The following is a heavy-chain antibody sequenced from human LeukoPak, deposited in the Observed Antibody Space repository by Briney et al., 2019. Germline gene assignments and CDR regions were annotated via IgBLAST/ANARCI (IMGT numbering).Heavy chain of an antibody. D-gene: IGHD2-2*01. CDR3: ARVVVGELDWFDP. V-gene: IGHV4-59*12. J-gene: IGHJ5*02. Sequence: PSETLSLTCTVSGGSISSYYWSWIRQPPGKGLEWIGYIYYSGSTNYNPSLKSRVTISVDTSKNQFSLKLSSVTAADTAVYYCARVVVGELDWFDPWGQGTLVTVSS. CDR1: GGSISSYY. CDR2: IYYSGST.